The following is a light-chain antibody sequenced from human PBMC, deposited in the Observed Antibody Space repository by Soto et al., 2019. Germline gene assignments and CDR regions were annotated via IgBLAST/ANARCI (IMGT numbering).Light chain of an antibody. CDR2: INSDGSH. Sequence: QPVLTQSPSASASLGASVKLTCTLSSEYSSYAITWHQHQPEKGPRFLMKINSDGSHTKGDGIPDRFSGSSSGADRYLTISSLQFEDEADYYCQTWGIGIYVEFGGGTKLTVL. V-gene: IGLV4-69*01. CDR1: SEYSSYA. CDR3: QTWGIGIYVE. J-gene: IGLJ2*01.